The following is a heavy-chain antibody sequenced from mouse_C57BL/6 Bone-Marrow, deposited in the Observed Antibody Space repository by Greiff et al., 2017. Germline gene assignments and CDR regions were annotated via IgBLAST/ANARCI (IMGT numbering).Heavy chain of an antibody. CDR3: ARDNYGSSYGNYAMDY. CDR1: GYSITSGYY. Sequence: EVQLQESGPGLVKPSQSLSLTCSVTGYSITSGYYWNWIRQFPGNKLEWMGYISYDGSNNYKPSLTNRISITRDTSKNQFFLKLNSVTTEDTATYYCARDNYGSSYGNYAMDYWGQGTSVTVSS. CDR2: ISYDGSN. J-gene: IGHJ4*01. V-gene: IGHV3-6*01. D-gene: IGHD1-1*01.